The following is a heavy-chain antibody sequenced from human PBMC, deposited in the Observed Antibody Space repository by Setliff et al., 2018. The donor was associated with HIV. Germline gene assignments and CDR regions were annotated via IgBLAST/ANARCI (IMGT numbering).Heavy chain of an antibody. Sequence: PGGSLRLSCEASGFTFNNHAMTWVRQAPGKGLEWASAIGRTPGTIYYADSVKGRFAISRDNSMNTLSLQMNSLRAEDTAVYYCGIRISISVIWTFDYWGQGMLVTVSS. CDR3: GIRISISVIWTFDY. J-gene: IGHJ4*02. V-gene: IGHV3-23*01. D-gene: IGHD3-3*01. CDR2: IGRTPGTI. CDR1: GFTFNNHA.